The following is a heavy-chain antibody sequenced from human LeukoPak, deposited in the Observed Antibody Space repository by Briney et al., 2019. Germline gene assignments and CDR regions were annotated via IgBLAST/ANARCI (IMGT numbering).Heavy chain of an antibody. CDR1: GFTFSIYG. CDR2: ISASGDST. V-gene: IGHV3-23*01. J-gene: IGHJ4*02. CDR3: AIGESGGAPGDY. Sequence: GGSLRLSCAASGFTFSIYGMSWVRQAPGKGLEWVSAISASGDSTYYADSVKGRFTISRDNSKNTLYLQMNSLRAEDTAVYYCAIGESGGAPGDYWGQGTLVTVSS. D-gene: IGHD3-16*01.